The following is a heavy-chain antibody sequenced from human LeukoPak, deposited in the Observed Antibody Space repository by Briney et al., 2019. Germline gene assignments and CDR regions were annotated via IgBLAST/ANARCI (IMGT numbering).Heavy chain of an antibody. J-gene: IGHJ4*02. CDR3: ARATTYYDYVWGSYRYRDYFDY. CDR1: GGSISSYY. Sequence: SETLSLTCTVSGGSISSYYWSWIRQPAGKGLEWIGRIYTSGSTNYNPSLKSRVTISVDTSKNQFSLKLSSVTAADTAVYYCARATTYYDYVWGSYRYRDYFDYWGQGTLVTVSS. V-gene: IGHV4-4*07. D-gene: IGHD3-16*02. CDR2: IYTSGST.